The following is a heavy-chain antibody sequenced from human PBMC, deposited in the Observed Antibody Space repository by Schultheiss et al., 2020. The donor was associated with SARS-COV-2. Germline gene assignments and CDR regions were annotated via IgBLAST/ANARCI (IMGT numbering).Heavy chain of an antibody. Sequence: GESLKISCAASGFTFSSYAMSWVRQAPGKGLEWVSAISGSGGSTYYADSVKGRFTISRDNSKNTLYLQMNSLRAEDTAVYYCAKDADSYGPSFSDYWGQGTLVTVSS. CDR1: GFTFSSYA. CDR2: ISGSGGST. D-gene: IGHD5-18*01. J-gene: IGHJ4*02. CDR3: AKDADSYGPSFSDY. V-gene: IGHV3-23*01.